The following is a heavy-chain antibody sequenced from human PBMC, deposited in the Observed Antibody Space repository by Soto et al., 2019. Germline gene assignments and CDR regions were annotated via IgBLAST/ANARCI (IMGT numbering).Heavy chain of an antibody. CDR3: ARDMVGMDV. V-gene: IGHV4-31*03. J-gene: IGHJ6*04. Sequence: SETLSLTCTVSGGSISSCGYYWSWIRQHPGEGLEWIGYIYYSGSTYYNPSLKSRVTISVDTSKNQFSLKLSSVTAADTAVYYCARDMVGMDVWGKGTTVTVSS. CDR2: IYYSGST. D-gene: IGHD3-10*01. CDR1: GGSISSCGYY.